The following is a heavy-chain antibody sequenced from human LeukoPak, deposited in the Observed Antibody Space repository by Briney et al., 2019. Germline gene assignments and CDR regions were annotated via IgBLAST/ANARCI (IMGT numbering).Heavy chain of an antibody. D-gene: IGHD6-13*01. CDR1: GFTFSSYW. V-gene: IGHV3-74*01. J-gene: IGHJ4*02. CDR2: INSDGSNT. Sequence: PGGSLRLSCAASGFTFSSYWMHWVRQAPGKGLVWVSRINSDGSNTSYADSVKGRFTISRDNAKNTLYLQMNSLRAEDTAVYYCARGFYSRGPFDYWGKGTLSPSPQ. CDR3: ARGFYSRGPFDY.